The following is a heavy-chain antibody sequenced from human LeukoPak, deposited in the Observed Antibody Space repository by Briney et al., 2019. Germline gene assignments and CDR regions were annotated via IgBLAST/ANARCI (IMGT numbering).Heavy chain of an antibody. CDR1: GSIFTSYW. CDR2: IDPSDSYT. CDR3: ATVTTIYYYYGMDV. J-gene: IGHJ6*02. D-gene: IGHD4-17*01. Sequence: TSGASLKISCKGSGSIFTSYWITWVRQLPGKGLEWMGRIDPSDSYTNYSPSFQGHVTISADKSISTAYLQWSSLKASDTAMYYCATVTTIYYYYGMDVWGQGTTVTVSS. V-gene: IGHV5-10-1*01.